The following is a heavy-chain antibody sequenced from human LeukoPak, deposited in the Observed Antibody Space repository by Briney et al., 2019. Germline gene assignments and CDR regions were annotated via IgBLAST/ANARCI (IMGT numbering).Heavy chain of an antibody. D-gene: IGHD5-24*01. J-gene: IGHJ4*02. CDR2: IKEDGSER. CDR3: ARDGPRLQEIY. CDR1: GFTFSSYW. Sequence: GGSLRLSCAASGFTFSSYWMSWVRQAPGKGLEWVANIKEDGSERDYVDSVKGRFTISRDNTKNPLYLQMNSLRVEDTAVYYCARDGPRLQEIYWGQGALVIVSS. V-gene: IGHV3-7*01.